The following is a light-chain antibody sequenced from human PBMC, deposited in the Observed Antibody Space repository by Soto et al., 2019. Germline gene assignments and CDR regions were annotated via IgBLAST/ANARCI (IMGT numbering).Light chain of an antibody. V-gene: IGLV2-14*01. J-gene: IGLJ3*02. Sequence: QSVLTQPASVSGSPGQSITISCTGTSSDVGGYNYVSWYQQHPGKAPKLIIYEVTNLPSGVSNRFSGSKSGNTASLTISGLQAEDEADYYCTSYARSSTLVVFGGGTKLTV. CDR1: SSDVGGYNY. CDR2: EVT. CDR3: TSYARSSTLVV.